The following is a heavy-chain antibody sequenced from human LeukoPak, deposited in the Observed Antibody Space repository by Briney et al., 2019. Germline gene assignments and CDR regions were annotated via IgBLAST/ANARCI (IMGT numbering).Heavy chain of an antibody. CDR3: TTDYYYYDSSGYRDYFDY. CDR1: GFTFSNAW. D-gene: IGHD3-22*01. V-gene: IGHV3-15*01. CDR2: IKSKTDGGTT. J-gene: IGHJ4*02. Sequence: GGSLRLSCAASGFTFSNAWMSWVRQAPGKGLEWVGRIKSKTDGGTTDYAAPVKGRFTISRDDSKNTLYLQMNSLKTEDTAVYYCTTDYYYYDSSGYRDYFDYWGQGTLVTVSS.